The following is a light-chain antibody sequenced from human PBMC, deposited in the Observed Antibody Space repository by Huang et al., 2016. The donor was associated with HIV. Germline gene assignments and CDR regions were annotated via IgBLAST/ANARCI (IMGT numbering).Light chain of an antibody. CDR1: QSISKY. Sequence: DIQMTQSPSSLSASVGDRVTIPCRASQSISKYLNWYQQKPGKAPKLLIYAASSLQSGVPSRFSGSGSGTDFTLTISSLQPEDFATYYCQQSYSTPPFTFGPGTKVDIK. CDR2: AAS. CDR3: QQSYSTPPFT. V-gene: IGKV1-39*01. J-gene: IGKJ3*01.